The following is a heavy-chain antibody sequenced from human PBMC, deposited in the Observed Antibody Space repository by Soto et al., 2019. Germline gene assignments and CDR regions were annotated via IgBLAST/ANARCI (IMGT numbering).Heavy chain of an antibody. CDR2: INHSGST. Sequence: QVQLQQWGAGLLKPSETLSLTCAVYGGSFSGYYWSWIRQPPGKGLEWIGEINHSGSTNYNPSLKSRVTISVATSKNQFSLKLSSVTAADTAVYYCARGGSIAARRYYYYYYGMDVWGQGTTVTVSS. D-gene: IGHD6-6*01. V-gene: IGHV4-34*01. CDR3: ARGGSIAARRYYYYYYGMDV. CDR1: GGSFSGYY. J-gene: IGHJ6*02.